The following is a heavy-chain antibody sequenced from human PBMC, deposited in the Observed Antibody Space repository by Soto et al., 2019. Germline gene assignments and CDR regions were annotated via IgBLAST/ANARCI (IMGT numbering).Heavy chain of an antibody. V-gene: IGHV4-59*01. Sequence: SEILSLTCSVSDDSIGNYCINWIRQPPGKGLEWIGYIYNSGTTNYNPSLKSRVTMSVDTSKNQFSLKLSSVTTADTAVYHCATGEKRYSFEIWGQGTMVTVSS. CDR3: ATGEKRYSFEI. D-gene: IGHD2-15*01. J-gene: IGHJ3*02. CDR2: IYNSGTT. CDR1: DDSIGNYC.